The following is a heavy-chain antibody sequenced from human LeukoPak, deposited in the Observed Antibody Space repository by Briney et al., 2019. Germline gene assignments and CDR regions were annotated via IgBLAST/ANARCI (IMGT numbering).Heavy chain of an antibody. CDR1: GGSISSGGYY. CDR3: ATFYGSGSLWYFDY. D-gene: IGHD3-10*01. CDR2: IYYSGST. Sequence: SETLSLTCTVSGGSISSGGYYWSWIRQHPRKGLEWIGYIYYSGSTYYNPSLKSRVTISVDTSKNQFSLKLSSVTAADTAVYYCATFYGSGSLWYFDYWGQGTLVTVSS. J-gene: IGHJ4*02. V-gene: IGHV4-31*03.